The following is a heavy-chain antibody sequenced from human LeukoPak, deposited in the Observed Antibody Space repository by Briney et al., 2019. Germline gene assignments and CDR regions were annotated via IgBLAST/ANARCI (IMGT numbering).Heavy chain of an antibody. CDR2: IYYSRST. V-gene: IGHV4-59*01. J-gene: IGHJ4*02. D-gene: IGHD3-10*01. CDR3: ARKGIRGVNFDY. Sequence: SETLSLTCAVYGGSISSYYWSWLRQPPGKGLEWIGYIYYSRSTNYNPSLKSRVTISVDTSKNQFSLKLSSVTAADTAVYYCARKGIRGVNFDYWGQGTLGTVS. CDR1: GGSISSYY.